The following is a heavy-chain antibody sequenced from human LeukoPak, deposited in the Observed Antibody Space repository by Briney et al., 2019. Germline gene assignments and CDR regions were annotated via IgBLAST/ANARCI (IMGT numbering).Heavy chain of an antibody. CDR3: AKDRDIVVVKYYFDY. CDR2: ISGSGGST. J-gene: IGHJ4*02. D-gene: IGHD2-2*01. CDR1: GGSFSGYY. Sequence: ETLSLTCAVYGGSFSGYYWSWVRQAPGKGLEWVSAISGSGGSTYYADSVKGRFTISRDNSKNTLYLQMNSLRAEDTAVYYCAKDRDIVVVKYYFDYWGQGTLVTVSS. V-gene: IGHV3-23*01.